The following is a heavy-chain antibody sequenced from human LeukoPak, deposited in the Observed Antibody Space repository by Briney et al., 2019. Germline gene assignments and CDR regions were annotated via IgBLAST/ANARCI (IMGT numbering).Heavy chain of an antibody. J-gene: IGHJ4*02. CDR3: AKDRYYDSSGYSVFDY. CDR2: ISWNSGSI. CDR1: GFTFSRYS. V-gene: IGHV3-9*01. Sequence: GGSLRLSCAASGFTFSRYSMSWVRQAPGKGLEWVSGISWNSGSIGYADSVKGRFTISRDNAKNSLYLQMNSLRAEDTALYYCAKDRYYDSSGYSVFDYWGQGTLVTVSS. D-gene: IGHD3-22*01.